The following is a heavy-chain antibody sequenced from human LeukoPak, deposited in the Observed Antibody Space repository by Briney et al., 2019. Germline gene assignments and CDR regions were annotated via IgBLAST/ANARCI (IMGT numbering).Heavy chain of an antibody. V-gene: IGHV3-49*04. CDR3: TRVIVATKDY. Sequence: GGSLRLSCSASGFTFGDYAMNWVRQAPGKGLEWVGFIRSKAYGGTPEYAASVKGRFTISRDDSKSIAYLQMNSLKTEDTAVYYCTRVIVATKDYWGQGTLVTVSS. CDR2: IRSKAYGGTP. D-gene: IGHD5-12*01. J-gene: IGHJ4*02. CDR1: GFTFGDYA.